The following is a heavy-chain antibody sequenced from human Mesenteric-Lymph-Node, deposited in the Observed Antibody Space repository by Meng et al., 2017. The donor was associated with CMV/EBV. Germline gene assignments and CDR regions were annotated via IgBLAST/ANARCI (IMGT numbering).Heavy chain of an antibody. D-gene: IGHD1-26*01. CDR2: IDPRDSYT. J-gene: IGHJ4*02. CDR1: GYTFTSYW. V-gene: IGHV5-10-1*01. CDR3: GSSGYSA. Sequence: SLRISCKGSGYTFTSYWINWVRQVPGKGLEWMGRIDPRDSYTTYSPSSQGHVTISADTSINTAYLQWSSLKASDTAMYYCGSSGYSAWGQGTLVTVSS.